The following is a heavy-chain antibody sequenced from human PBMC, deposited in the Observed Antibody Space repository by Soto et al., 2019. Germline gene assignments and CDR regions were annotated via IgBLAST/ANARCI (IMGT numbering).Heavy chain of an antibody. V-gene: IGHV1-24*01. CDR2: FDPEDGET. CDR1: GYTLTELS. D-gene: IGHD3-10*01. Sequence: ASVKVSCKVSGYTLTELSMHWVRQAPGKGLEWMGGFDPEDGETIYAQKFQSRVKITEDKSTNTAYMEQSNLRSEDTAVYYCAREESAMMVRGVISDYWGQGTLVTVSS. J-gene: IGHJ4*02. CDR3: AREESAMMVRGVISDY.